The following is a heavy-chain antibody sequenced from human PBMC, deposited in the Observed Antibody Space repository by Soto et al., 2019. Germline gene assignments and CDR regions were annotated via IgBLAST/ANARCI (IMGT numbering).Heavy chain of an antibody. J-gene: IGHJ4*02. CDR2: ISDGDGDT. CDR3: AKGRTYFDF. Sequence: VVLLQSGGDLVQPGGSLRLSCAASGLTFSDYAMTWVRQAPGKGLEWVSDISDGDGDTHYADSVRGRFVISRDNSKNTLFLEMNSLRAEDAAVYYCAKGRTYFDFWGQGSLVTVSS. CDR1: GLTFSDYA. V-gene: IGHV3-23*01.